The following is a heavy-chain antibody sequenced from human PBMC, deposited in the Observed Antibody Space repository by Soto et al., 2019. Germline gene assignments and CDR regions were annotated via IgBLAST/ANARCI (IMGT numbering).Heavy chain of an antibody. Sequence: QLQLLESGPGLVKPSETLSLTWTVSGGSVSNSSYYWGWIRQPPGKRLEWIGSVYYSGSAYYNPSLKSRLTISVDTSMNHFSLKVNSVTAADTAIYYCARRPLVRGIIPYYFDFWGQGTLVTVSS. CDR1: GGSVSNSSYY. CDR3: ARRPLVRGIIPYYFDF. J-gene: IGHJ4*02. D-gene: IGHD3-10*01. CDR2: VYYSGSA. V-gene: IGHV4-39*02.